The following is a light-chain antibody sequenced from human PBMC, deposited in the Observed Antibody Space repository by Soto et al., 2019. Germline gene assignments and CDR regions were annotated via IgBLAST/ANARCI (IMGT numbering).Light chain of an antibody. CDR1: QSVRTS. CDR2: DAS. Sequence: EVVLTQSPATLSLSPGERATLSCRASQSVRTSLAWYQHKPGQAPRLVIYDASLRANGVPARFGGSGSGTEFTLTIASLQPDDFATYYCQQYETFSGTFGPGTKVDIK. J-gene: IGKJ1*01. V-gene: IGKV3-11*01. CDR3: QQYETFSGT.